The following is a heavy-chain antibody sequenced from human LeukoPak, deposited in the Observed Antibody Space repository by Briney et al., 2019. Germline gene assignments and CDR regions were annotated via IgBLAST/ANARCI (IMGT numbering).Heavy chain of an antibody. D-gene: IGHD3-10*01. CDR3: AKRLIAGSYYDY. J-gene: IGHJ4*02. V-gene: IGHV3-23*01. CDR1: GFTFSSYA. Sequence: GGSLRLSCAASGFTFSSYAMSWVRQAPGKGLEWVSAISGSGGSTNYADSVKGRFTISRDNSKNTLYLQMNSLRAEDTAVYYCAKRLIAGSYYDYWGQGTLVTVSS. CDR2: ISGSGGST.